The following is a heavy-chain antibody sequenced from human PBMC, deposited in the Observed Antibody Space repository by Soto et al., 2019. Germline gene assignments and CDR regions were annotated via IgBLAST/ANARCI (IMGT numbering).Heavy chain of an antibody. CDR1: GDSVSSNSAA. CDR2: TYYRSKWYN. Sequence: SQTLSLTCAISGDSVSSNSAAWNWIRQSPSRGLEWLGRTYYRSKWYNDYAVSVKSRITINPDTSKNQFSLQLNSVTPEDTAVYYCAKSLSSEGANWFDPWGQGTLVTVSS. CDR3: AKSLSSEGANWFDP. D-gene: IGHD6-6*01. V-gene: IGHV6-1*01. J-gene: IGHJ5*02.